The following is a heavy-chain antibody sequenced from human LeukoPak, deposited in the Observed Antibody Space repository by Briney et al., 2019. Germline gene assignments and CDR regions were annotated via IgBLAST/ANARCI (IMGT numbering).Heavy chain of an antibody. CDR2: ISGSGGST. Sequence: PGGSLRLSCAASGFTFSSYAMSWVRQAPGKGLEWVSAISGSGGSTYYADSVKGRFTISRDNSKNTLYLQMNSQRAEDTAVYYCANLFSLTSGYWGQGTLVTVSS. CDR1: GFTFSSYA. V-gene: IGHV3-23*01. CDR3: ANLFSLTSGY. J-gene: IGHJ4*02. D-gene: IGHD4/OR15-4a*01.